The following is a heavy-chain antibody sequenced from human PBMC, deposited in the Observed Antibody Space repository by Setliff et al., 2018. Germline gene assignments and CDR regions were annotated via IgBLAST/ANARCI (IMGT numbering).Heavy chain of an antibody. CDR2: IFYSGDT. J-gene: IGHJ4*02. CDR1: GGSVTSHY. CDR3: ARWDYESGNFYADY. V-gene: IGHV4-59*02. D-gene: IGHD3-10*01. Sequence: SETLSLTCAVSGGSVTSHYWSWIRQHPGKGLEWIGFIFYSGDTNPNPYLKSRVTMSVDTSKNQFSLKISSVTAADTAVYYCARWDYESGNFYADYWGQGTLVTVSS.